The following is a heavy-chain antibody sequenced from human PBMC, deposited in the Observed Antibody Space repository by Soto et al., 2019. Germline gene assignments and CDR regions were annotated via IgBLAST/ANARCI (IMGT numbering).Heavy chain of an antibody. CDR3: ERGQIEVAAEGAEYFQH. V-gene: IGHV1-69*06. Sequence: QVQLVQSGAEVKKPGSSVKVSCKASGGTFSSYAISWVRQAPGQGLEWMGGIIPIFGTENYAQKFPGRVKIKADKSTRKAYMELSRLRSEDTDVYYCERGQIEVAAEGAEYFQHWGQGTLVTVSS. D-gene: IGHD6-19*01. CDR1: GGTFSSYA. J-gene: IGHJ1*01. CDR2: IIPIFGTE.